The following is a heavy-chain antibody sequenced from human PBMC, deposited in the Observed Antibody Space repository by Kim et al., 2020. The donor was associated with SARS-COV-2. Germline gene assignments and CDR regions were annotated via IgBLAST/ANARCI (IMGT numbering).Heavy chain of an antibody. Sequence: YYADSVKGRFTSSRDNSKNTLYLQMNSLRAEDTAVYYCAKGRTSREELDPWGQGTLVTVSS. CDR3: AKGRTSREELDP. D-gene: IGHD1-1*01. V-gene: IGHV3-33*06. J-gene: IGHJ5*02.